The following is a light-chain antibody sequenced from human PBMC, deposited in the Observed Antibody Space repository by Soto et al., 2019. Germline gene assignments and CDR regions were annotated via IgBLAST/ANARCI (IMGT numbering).Light chain of an antibody. Sequence: DIVMTQSPDSLAVSLGERATINCKSSQSVLYSSNNKNYLAWYQQKPGQPPKLLIYWASTRESGVPDRFSGSGSGTDFTLTISSRKAEDVAVDYCQQYYSTPYTFGQGTKLEIK. CDR3: QQYYSTPYT. J-gene: IGKJ2*01. CDR1: QSVLYSSNNKNY. CDR2: WAS. V-gene: IGKV4-1*01.